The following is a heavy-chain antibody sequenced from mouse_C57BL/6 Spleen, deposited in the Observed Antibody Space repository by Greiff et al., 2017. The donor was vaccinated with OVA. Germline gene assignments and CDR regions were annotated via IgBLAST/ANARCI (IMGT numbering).Heavy chain of an antibody. V-gene: IGHV14-4*01. Sequence: EVQLQQSGAELVRPGASVKLSCTASGFNIKDDYMHWVKQRPEQGLEWIGWIDPENGDTEYASKFQGKATITADTSSNTAYLQLSSLTSEDTAVYYCTRFFITTVVAPGYWGKGTTLTVSS. CDR2: IDPENGDT. CDR1: GFNIKDDY. D-gene: IGHD1-1*01. CDR3: TRFFITTVVAPGY. J-gene: IGHJ2*01.